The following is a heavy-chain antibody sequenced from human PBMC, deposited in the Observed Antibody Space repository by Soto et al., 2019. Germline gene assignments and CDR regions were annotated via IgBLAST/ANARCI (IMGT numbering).Heavy chain of an antibody. J-gene: IGHJ5*02. CDR1: GFSFSDYY. D-gene: IGHD3-16*01. CDR3: ARFPYPWGWFDP. CDR2: ISNSGRTI. Sequence: QVQLVESGGGLVKPGGSLRLSCAASGFSFSDYYMSWIRQAPGKGLEWISYISNSGRTIYYADSVKGRFTISRDNAKNSLYLQMNSLRVEDTAMYYCARFPYPWGWFDPWGQGTLVTVSS. V-gene: IGHV3-11*01.